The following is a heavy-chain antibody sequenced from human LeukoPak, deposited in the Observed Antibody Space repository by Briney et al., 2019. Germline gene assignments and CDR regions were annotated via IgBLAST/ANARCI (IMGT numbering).Heavy chain of an antibody. CDR2: IYHSGST. J-gene: IGHJ3*02. V-gene: IGHV4-38-2*02. Sequence: SETLSLTCTVSGYSISSGYYWGWIRQPPGKGLEWIGSIYHSGSTYYNPSLKSRVTISVDTSKNQFSLKLSSVTAADTAVYYCARGNRITMIVVVISDAFDIWGQGTMVTVSS. D-gene: IGHD3-22*01. CDR3: ARGNRITMIVVVISDAFDI. CDR1: GYSISSGYY.